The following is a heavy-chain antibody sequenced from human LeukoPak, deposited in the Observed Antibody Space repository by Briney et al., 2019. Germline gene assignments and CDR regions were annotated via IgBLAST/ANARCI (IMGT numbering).Heavy chain of an antibody. Sequence: GGSLRLSCAGSGFTFSSYSMNWVRQAPGKGMEWVSSISSSSRYIYYADSVKGRFTISRDNAKNSLYLQMNSLRAEDTAVYYCAREGPYSSSWFDYWGQGTLVTVSS. CDR2: ISSSSRYI. V-gene: IGHV3-21*01. CDR3: AREGPYSSSWFDY. J-gene: IGHJ4*02. CDR1: GFTFSSYS. D-gene: IGHD6-13*01.